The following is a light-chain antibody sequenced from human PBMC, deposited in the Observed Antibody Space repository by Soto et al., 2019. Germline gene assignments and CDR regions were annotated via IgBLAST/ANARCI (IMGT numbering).Light chain of an antibody. CDR1: QSIKRF. J-gene: IGKJ5*01. Sequence: DIQMTQSPSSLSASVGDRVTIICRARQSIKRFLNWYQQKPGKAPKLLIYGSSILQRGVPSRFSGNASGTEFALTISSLQPEDFAIYHCQQSYRPPTFGQGTRLEIK. V-gene: IGKV1-39*01. CDR3: QQSYRPPT. CDR2: GSS.